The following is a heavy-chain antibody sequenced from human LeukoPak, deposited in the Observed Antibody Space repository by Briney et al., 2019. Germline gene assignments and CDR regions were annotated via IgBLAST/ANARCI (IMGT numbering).Heavy chain of an antibody. D-gene: IGHD6-6*01. CDR2: IRSNANNYAT. CDR1: GFTFSNYG. J-gene: IGHJ4*02. Sequence: GGSLRLSCAASGFTFSNYGMNWVRQASGKGLEWVGRIRSNANNYATAYAASVRGRFTISRDDSKNTAYLQMNSLKTEDTAVYYCAKPGSSRGIAGRRPTKYYFDYWGQGTLVTVSS. CDR3: AKPGSSRGIAGRRPTKYYFDY. V-gene: IGHV3-73*01.